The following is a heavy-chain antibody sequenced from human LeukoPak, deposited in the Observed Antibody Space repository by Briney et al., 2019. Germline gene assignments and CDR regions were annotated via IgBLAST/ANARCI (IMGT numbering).Heavy chain of an antibody. D-gene: IGHD6-13*01. V-gene: IGHV3-23*01. CDR1: GFTFSSYE. CDR3: AKEPRGSSSRLIYFDY. J-gene: IGHJ4*02. Sequence: PGGSLRLSCAASGFTFSSYEMNWVRQAPGKGLEWVSAINRDSGSTYYADSVRGRFTISRDNSKNTLYLHMSSLRAEDTAVYYCAKEPRGSSSRLIYFDYWGQGTLVTVSS. CDR2: INRDSGST.